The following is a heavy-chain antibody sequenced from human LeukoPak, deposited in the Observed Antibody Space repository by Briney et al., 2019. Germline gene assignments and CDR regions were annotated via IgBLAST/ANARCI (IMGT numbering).Heavy chain of an antibody. CDR1: GGTFSSYA. V-gene: IGHV1-69*04. D-gene: IGHD6-19*01. J-gene: IGHJ6*02. CDR3: ASGYSSGWSTEDYYYGMDV. Sequence: GSSVKVSCKASGGTFSSYAISWVRQAPGQGLEWMGRIIPILGIAKYAHKFQGRVTITADKSTSTAYMELSSLRSEDTAVYYCASGYSSGWSTEDYYYGMDVWGQGTTVTVSS. CDR2: IIPILGIA.